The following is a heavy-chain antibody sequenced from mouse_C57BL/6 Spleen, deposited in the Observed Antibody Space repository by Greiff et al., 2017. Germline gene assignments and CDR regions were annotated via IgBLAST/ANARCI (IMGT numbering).Heavy chain of an antibody. CDR1: GFTFSSYT. D-gene: IGHD2-2*01. Sequence: DVQLQESGGGLVKPGGSLKLSCAASGFTFSSYTMSWVRQTPEKRLEWVATISGGGGNTYYPDIVKCRFTISRDNAKNTLYLQMSSLKSEDTALYACARGGLRYLDYWGQGTTLTVSS. J-gene: IGHJ2*01. CDR2: ISGGGGNT. V-gene: IGHV5-9*01. CDR3: ARGGLRYLDY.